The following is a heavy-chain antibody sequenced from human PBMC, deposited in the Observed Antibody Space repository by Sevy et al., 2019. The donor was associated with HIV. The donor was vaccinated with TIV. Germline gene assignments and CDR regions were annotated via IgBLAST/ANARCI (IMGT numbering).Heavy chain of an antibody. CDR1: GFNVNNYG. D-gene: IGHD3-9*01. V-gene: IGHV3-30*02. J-gene: IGHJ5*02. CDR2: VPYDGSKS. Sequence: GGSLRLSCEVSGFNVNNYGMHWVRQAPGKGLEWVAMVPYDGSKSHYVDSVNGRFTISRDYSENTLYLQMNNLRVEDTAVYYCARDHNTGWCNWFDPWGQGTLVTVSS. CDR3: ARDHNTGWCNWFDP.